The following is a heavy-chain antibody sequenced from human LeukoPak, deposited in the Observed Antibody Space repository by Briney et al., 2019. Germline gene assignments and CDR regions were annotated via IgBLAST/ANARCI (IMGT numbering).Heavy chain of an antibody. CDR3: VREGLERRTNFDY. CDR2: ISTNVQTT. Sequence: GGSLRLSCSASGFTFTSHVMHWVRQAPGKGLQYVSRISTNVQTTYYAGSVKGRFTISRDSSKNTVYLQMNSLTAEDTAVYYCVREGLERRTNFDYWGQGTLVSVSS. J-gene: IGHJ4*02. CDR1: GFTFTSHV. D-gene: IGHD1-1*01. V-gene: IGHV3-64D*06.